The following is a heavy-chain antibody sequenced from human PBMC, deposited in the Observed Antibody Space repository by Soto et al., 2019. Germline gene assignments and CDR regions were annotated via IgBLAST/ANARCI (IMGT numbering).Heavy chain of an antibody. CDR1: RFPFNSYA. J-gene: IGHJ4*02. V-gene: IGHV3-64D*06. CDR3: VKTYCSGGSCYSDY. CDR2: ISSNGGST. Sequence: GGSLRLSGSPSRFPFNSYAMHWVRQAPGKGVEYVSAISSNGGSTYYAHSVKGRFTISRDNSKNTLYLQMSSLRAEDTAVYYCVKTYCSGGSCYSDYWGQGT. D-gene: IGHD2-15*01.